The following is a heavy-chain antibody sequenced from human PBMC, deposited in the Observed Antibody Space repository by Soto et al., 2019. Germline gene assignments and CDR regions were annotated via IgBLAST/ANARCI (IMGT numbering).Heavy chain of an antibody. D-gene: IGHD5-12*01. CDR1: GFTLSNYA. J-gene: IGHJ4*02. Sequence: EVQLLESGGGLVQPGGSLRLSCAASGFTLSNYAMRWVRQAPGKGLEWVSGISGSGGTTYYAASVKGRFTISRDISKSTLYLQMNSLRAEDTAVYYCARFSEYSVYDGSYFEHWGQGTLVTVSS. V-gene: IGHV3-23*01. CDR3: ARFSEYSVYDGSYFEH. CDR2: ISGSGGTT.